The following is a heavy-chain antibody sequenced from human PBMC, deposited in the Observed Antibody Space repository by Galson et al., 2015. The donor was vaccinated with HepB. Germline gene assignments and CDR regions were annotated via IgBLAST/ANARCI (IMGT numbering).Heavy chain of an antibody. CDR1: GGSISSYY. Sequence: ETLSLTCTVSGGSISSYYWSWIRQPPGKGLEWIGYIYYSGSTNYNPSLKSRVTISVDTSKNQFSLKLSSVTAADTAVYYCARKVGAVAGIDYGGQGTLVTVSS. V-gene: IGHV4-59*01. CDR2: IYYSGST. D-gene: IGHD6-19*01. J-gene: IGHJ4*02. CDR3: ARKVGAVAGIDY.